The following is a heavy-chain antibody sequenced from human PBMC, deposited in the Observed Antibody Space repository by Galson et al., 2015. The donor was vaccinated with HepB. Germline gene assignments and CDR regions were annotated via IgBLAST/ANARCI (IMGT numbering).Heavy chain of an antibody. J-gene: IGHJ4*02. CDR1: GFRFSRNG. CDR3: ARDGGGYSGYADPYYFDY. Sequence: SLRLSCAASGFRFSRNGMHWVRQAPGKGLEWVAVIWYDGSNKYYADSVKGRFTISRDNSKSTLYLQMNSLRAEDTAVYYCARDGGGYSGYADPYYFDYWGQGTLVTVSS. D-gene: IGHD5-12*01. V-gene: IGHV3-33*08. CDR2: IWYDGSNK.